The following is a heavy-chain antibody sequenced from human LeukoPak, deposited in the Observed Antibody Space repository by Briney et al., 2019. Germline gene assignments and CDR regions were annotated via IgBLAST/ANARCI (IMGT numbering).Heavy chain of an antibody. CDR2: ISSSCSTI. D-gene: IGHD1-1*01. Sequence: GGSLRLSCAASGFTFSSYEMNWVRQAPGKGLEWVSYISSSCSTIYYADSVKGRFTSFRENAKNSLYLQMNSLRAEDTAVYYCVRGRRVRYFDYWGQGTLVTVSS. J-gene: IGHJ4*02. V-gene: IGHV3-48*03. CDR1: GFTFSSYE. CDR3: VRGRRVRYFDY.